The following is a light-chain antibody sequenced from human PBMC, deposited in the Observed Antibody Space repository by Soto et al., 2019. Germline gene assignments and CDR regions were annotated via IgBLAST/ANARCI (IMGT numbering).Light chain of an antibody. CDR2: AAS. V-gene: IGKV1-9*01. CDR1: QAIANY. Sequence: DIQLTQSPSFLRASVGDRVTITCRASQAIANYLGWYQQRPGKAPTLLIHAASTLHSGVPSRFSGSGYGTDFTLTINNLQPEDSATYFCQQLNIYPSTFGQGTNLEIK. J-gene: IGKJ2*01. CDR3: QQLNIYPST.